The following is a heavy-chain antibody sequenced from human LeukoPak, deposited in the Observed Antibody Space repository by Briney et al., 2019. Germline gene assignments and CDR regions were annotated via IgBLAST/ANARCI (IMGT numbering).Heavy chain of an antibody. CDR1: GFTFSSYG. J-gene: IGHJ4*02. V-gene: IGHV3-30*18. CDR2: ISYDGSNK. D-gene: IGHD2-2*01. CDR3: AKDQYCTSTSCYVGY. Sequence: GSLRLSCAASGFTFSSYGMHWVRQAPGKGLEWVAVISYDGSNKYYADSVKGRFTISRDNSKNTLYLQMNSLRAEDTAVYYCAKDQYCTSTSCYVGYWGQGTLVTVSS.